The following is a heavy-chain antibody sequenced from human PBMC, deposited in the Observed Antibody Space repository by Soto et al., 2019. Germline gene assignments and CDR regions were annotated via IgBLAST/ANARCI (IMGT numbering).Heavy chain of an antibody. D-gene: IGHD6-19*01. J-gene: IGHJ4*02. CDR3: AVSVAGPTAIAY. Sequence: EVQLVESGGGLVQPGESLRLSCVVSGLTISSYGMHWVGQAPGKGLVWVSRINGDGSRTNYADSVKARFTISRDNAKNTLYLEVNTLRGEDTAVYYCAVSVAGPTAIAYWGQGTLVTVSS. CDR2: INGDGSRT. CDR1: GLTISSYG. V-gene: IGHV3-74*01.